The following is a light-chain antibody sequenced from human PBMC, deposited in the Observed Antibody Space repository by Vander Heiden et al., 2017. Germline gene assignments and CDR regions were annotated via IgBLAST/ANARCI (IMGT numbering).Light chain of an antibody. CDR1: SGSVSTNYY. V-gene: IGLV8-61*01. CDR3: ALYMGSGISV. Sequence: QTVVTQEPSFSVSPGGTVTLTCGLSSGSVSTNYYPSWYQQTPGQAPRTLIYSTNARSSGVPGRFSGSILGNKAALTITGAQADDESDYYCALYMGSGISVVGGGTKLTVL. J-gene: IGLJ3*02. CDR2: STN.